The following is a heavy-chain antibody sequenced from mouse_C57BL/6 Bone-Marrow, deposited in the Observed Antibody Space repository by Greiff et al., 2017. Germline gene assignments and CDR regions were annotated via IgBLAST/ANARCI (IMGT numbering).Heavy chain of an antibody. Sequence: QVQLQQPGAELVKPGASVKLSCKASGYTFTSYWMHWVKQRPGQGLEWIGMIHPNSGSTNYNEKFKSKATLTVDKSSSTAYMQLSSLTSEDSAVYYCARHGNSPYYFDYWGQGTTLTVSS. CDR3: ARHGNSPYYFDY. J-gene: IGHJ2*01. V-gene: IGHV1-64*01. CDR1: GYTFTSYW. CDR2: IHPNSGST. D-gene: IGHD2-1*01.